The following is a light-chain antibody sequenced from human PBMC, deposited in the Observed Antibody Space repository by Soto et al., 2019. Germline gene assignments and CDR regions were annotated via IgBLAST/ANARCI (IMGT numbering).Light chain of an antibody. Sequence: DIQMTQSPSSVSGSVGDRVTITCRASQDITRWLAWYQQKPGKAPKLLIYKATTLESGVPSRFSGSGYGTEFTLTISSLQPDDFATYYCQQYSRYSAFGQGTKVDIK. CDR2: KAT. J-gene: IGKJ2*01. CDR3: QQYSRYSA. V-gene: IGKV1-5*03. CDR1: QDITRW.